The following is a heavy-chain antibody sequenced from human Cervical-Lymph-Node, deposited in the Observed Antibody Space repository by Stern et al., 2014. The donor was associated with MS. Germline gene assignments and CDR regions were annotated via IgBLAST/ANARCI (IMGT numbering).Heavy chain of an antibody. CDR1: GDSISSNSYY. CDR3: ARQVQWVVDEPYFFDY. J-gene: IGHJ4*02. D-gene: IGHD6-19*01. CDR2: IYYSGST. V-gene: IGHV4-39*01. Sequence: QLQLQESGPGLVKPSETLSLTCTVSGDSISSNSYYWGWIRQPPGKGLEXIGMIYYSGSTYYHQYLKSRATISVDTSTNQFSLKVSSVIAADTAVYYCARQVQWVVDEPYFFDYWGQGTLVTVSS.